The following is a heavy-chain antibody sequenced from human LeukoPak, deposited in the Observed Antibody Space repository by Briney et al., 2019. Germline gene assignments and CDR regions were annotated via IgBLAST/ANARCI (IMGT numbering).Heavy chain of an antibody. CDR1: GGSISSGSYY. J-gene: IGHJ4*02. Sequence: SETLSLTCTVSGGSISSGSYYWSWTRQPAGKGLEWIGRIYTSGSTNYNPSLKSRVTISVDTSKNQFSLKLSSVTAADTAVYYCASVSHDILIYWGQGTLVTVSS. CDR3: ASVSHDILIY. CDR2: IYTSGST. V-gene: IGHV4-61*02. D-gene: IGHD3-9*01.